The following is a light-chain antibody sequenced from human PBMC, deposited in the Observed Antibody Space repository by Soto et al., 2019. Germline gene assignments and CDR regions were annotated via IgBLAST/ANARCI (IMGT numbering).Light chain of an antibody. J-gene: IGKJ1*01. CDR3: QQYGSSPQT. CDR1: QSVTNSY. Sequence: EIVLTQSPGTLSLSPGETATLSCRASQSVTNSYLAWYQQNPGQAPRLLIYDASNSATDIPDRFTGSGSGTDFTLTISRLEPEDFAVYYCQQYGSSPQTFGRGTKVEFK. CDR2: DAS. V-gene: IGKV3-20*01.